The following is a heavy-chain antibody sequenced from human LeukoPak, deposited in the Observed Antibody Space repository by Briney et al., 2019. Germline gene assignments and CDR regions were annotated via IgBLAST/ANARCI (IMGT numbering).Heavy chain of an antibody. J-gene: IGHJ2*01. V-gene: IGHV4-31*03. CDR1: GGSISSGGYY. Sequence: SETLSLTCTVSGGSISSGGYYWSWIRQHPGKGLEWIGSIFYSGSTYYNPSLKSRVTISVDTSKNQFSLKLSSVTAADTAVYYCARGPNYWYFDLWGRGTLVTVSS. CDR2: IFYSGST. CDR3: ARGPNYWYFDL.